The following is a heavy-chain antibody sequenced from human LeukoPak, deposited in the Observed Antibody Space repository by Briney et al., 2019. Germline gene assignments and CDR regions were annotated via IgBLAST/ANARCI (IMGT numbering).Heavy chain of an antibody. V-gene: IGHV4-4*02. Sequence: PSGTLSLTCAVSGCSISSHNWWPWVRQPPGKGLEWIGAIYHSGSTNYNPSLKSRVTISVDKSKNQFALKLRSVTAAATAVYSCARVSGYHWESFYDYWGQGTLVTVSS. CDR3: ARVSGYHWESFYDY. J-gene: IGHJ4*02. CDR2: IYHSGST. D-gene: IGHD5-12*01. CDR1: GCSISSHNW.